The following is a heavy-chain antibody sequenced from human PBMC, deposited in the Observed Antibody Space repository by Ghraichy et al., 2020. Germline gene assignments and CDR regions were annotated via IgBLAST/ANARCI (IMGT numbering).Heavy chain of an antibody. Sequence: GGSLRLSCAASGFTFNNVWMSWVRQAPGKGLEWVGRIKSKTEGGTVDDAAPVKGSFTISRDDSKNTLYLQMNSLKTEDTAGYYCNTDHKDWGLGTLVTVS. CDR1: GFTFNNVW. J-gene: IGHJ1*01. CDR2: IKSKTEGGTV. CDR3: NTDHKD. V-gene: IGHV3-15*01.